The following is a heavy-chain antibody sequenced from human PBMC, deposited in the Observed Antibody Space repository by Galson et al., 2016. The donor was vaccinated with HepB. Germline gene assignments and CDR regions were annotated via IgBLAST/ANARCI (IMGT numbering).Heavy chain of an antibody. CDR1: GFTFSSYG. Sequence: SLRLSCAASGFTFSSYGMHWVRQAPGKGLEWVAVISYDGSTKYYADSLKGRFAISRDNSKNTLYLQTNSLRAEDTAVYYWAEQVYGDPYFDYWGQGSLVPGSS. D-gene: IGHD2-8*01. V-gene: IGHV3-30*18. CDR2: ISYDGSTK. J-gene: IGHJ4*02. CDR3: AEQVYGDPYFDY.